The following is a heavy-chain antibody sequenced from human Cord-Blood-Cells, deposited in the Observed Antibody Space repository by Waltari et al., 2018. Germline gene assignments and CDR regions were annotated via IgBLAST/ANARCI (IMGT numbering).Heavy chain of an antibody. CDR3: ARARLYYDFWSGFDY. V-gene: IGHV4-4*02. D-gene: IGHD3-3*01. Sequence: QVQLQESGPGLVQPSGTLSLTCAVAGGSFSSSNCWSWVRKPQRKGLEWIGEIYHSGSTNYNPSLKSRVTISVDKSKNQFSLKLSSVTAADTAVYYCARARLYYDFWSGFDYWGQGTLVTVSS. J-gene: IGHJ4*02. CDR1: GGSFSSSNC. CDR2: IYHSGST.